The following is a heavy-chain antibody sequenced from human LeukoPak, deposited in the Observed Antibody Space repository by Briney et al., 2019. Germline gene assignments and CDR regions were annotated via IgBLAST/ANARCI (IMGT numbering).Heavy chain of an antibody. Sequence: GGSLRLSCAASGFTFSAYWMSWVRQAPGKGLEWVANIKDDGSDKYYVDSVKGRFTISRDNAKTSLYLQMNSLRDDDTAVYYCARAGGGTSRDYWGQGTLVTVSS. D-gene: IGHD1-1*01. CDR2: IKDDGSDK. CDR1: GFTFSAYW. CDR3: ARAGGGTSRDY. J-gene: IGHJ4*02. V-gene: IGHV3-7*01.